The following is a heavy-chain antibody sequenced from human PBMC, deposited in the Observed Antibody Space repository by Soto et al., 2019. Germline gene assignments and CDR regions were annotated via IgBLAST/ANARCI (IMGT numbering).Heavy chain of an antibody. Sequence: QVQLQESGPGLVKPSGTLSLTCDVSDGSTSSRDWWSWVRQTPGKGLEWIGDMFHSASSKYNPSLRSRVTISVDKSKNQFSLELSSVTAADTAVYYCAGGFKVIRTGSRGGLDIWGHGTTVIVSS. CDR3: AGGFKVIRTGSRGGLDI. J-gene: IGHJ3*02. D-gene: IGHD3-16*01. V-gene: IGHV4-4*02. CDR2: MFHSASS. CDR1: DGSTSSRDW.